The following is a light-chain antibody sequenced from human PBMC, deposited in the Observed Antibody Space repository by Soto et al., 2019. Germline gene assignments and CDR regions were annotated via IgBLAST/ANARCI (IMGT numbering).Light chain of an antibody. J-gene: IGKJ2*01. CDR2: AAS. CDR3: QQSYSPRYT. V-gene: IGKV1-39*01. Sequence: DIHMTQSPSSLSASVGDRVTITCRASQSMSNYLNWYQQKPGKAPKLLIYAASTLQRGVPSRFSGSGSGTDFTLTISSLQPEDFATYFCQQSYSPRYTFGQGTKLDMK. CDR1: QSMSNY.